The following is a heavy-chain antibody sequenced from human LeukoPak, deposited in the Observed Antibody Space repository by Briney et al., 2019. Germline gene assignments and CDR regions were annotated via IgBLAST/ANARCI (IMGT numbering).Heavy chain of an antibody. CDR3: ARSIYGVDYGPYFQH. D-gene: IGHD4-17*01. Sequence: GGSLRLSCAASGFTFSSYSMNWVRQAPGKGLEWVSSISSSSSYIYYADSVKGRFTISRDNAKNSLYLQMNSLRAEDTAVYYCARSIYGVDYGPYFQHWGQGTLVTVSS. J-gene: IGHJ1*01. V-gene: IGHV3-21*01. CDR2: ISSSSSYI. CDR1: GFTFSSYS.